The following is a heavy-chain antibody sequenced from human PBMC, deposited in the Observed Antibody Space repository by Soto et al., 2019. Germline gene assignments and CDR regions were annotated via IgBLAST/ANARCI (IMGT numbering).Heavy chain of an antibody. J-gene: IGHJ4*02. Sequence: GSLRLSCAASGFSFSRDWMSWVRQAPGKGLEWVANIKQDGSEKFYVDSVKGRFTISRDNAKNSLYLKMHSLRVEDTAVYYCAGDAACHSSTSYFYFDYGGQGTRVTVSS. V-gene: IGHV3-7*01. CDR1: GFSFSRDW. CDR3: AGDAACHSSTSYFYFDY. CDR2: IKQDGSEK. D-gene: IGHD2-2*01.